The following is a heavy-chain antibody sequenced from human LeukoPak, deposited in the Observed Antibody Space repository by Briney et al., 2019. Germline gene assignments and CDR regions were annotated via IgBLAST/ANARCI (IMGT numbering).Heavy chain of an antibody. CDR3: VPSASASYFDY. CDR1: GYSFINYY. Sequence: GASVKVSCKTSGYSFINYYMHWVRQAPGQGPEWMGRINPRSGDTNYAQKFQGRVTMTRDTSISTAYTELNRLRSDDTAVYFCVPSASASYFDYWGQGTLVTVSS. CDR2: INPRSGDT. J-gene: IGHJ4*02. V-gene: IGHV1-2*02. D-gene: IGHD3-10*01.